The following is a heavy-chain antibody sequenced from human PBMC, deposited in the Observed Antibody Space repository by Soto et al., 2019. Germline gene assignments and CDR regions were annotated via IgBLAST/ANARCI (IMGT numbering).Heavy chain of an antibody. Sequence: QVQLVESGGGVVQPGRSLRLSCAASGFTFSSYGMHWVRQAPGKGLEWVAVISYDGSNKYYADSVKGRFTISRDNSKNTLYLQMNSLRAEDTAVYYCARLSHITMIVVVSGAFDIWGQGTMVTVSS. V-gene: IGHV3-30*03. CDR2: ISYDGSNK. CDR3: ARLSHITMIVVVSGAFDI. D-gene: IGHD3-22*01. CDR1: GFTFSSYG. J-gene: IGHJ3*02.